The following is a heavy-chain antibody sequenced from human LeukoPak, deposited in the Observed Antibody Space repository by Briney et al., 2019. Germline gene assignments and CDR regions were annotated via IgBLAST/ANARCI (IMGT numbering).Heavy chain of an antibody. J-gene: IGHJ4*02. CDR1: GFTFSSFA. V-gene: IGHV3-30-3*01. Sequence: GGSLRLSCAASGFTFSSFAMHWVRQAPGKGLEWVAFISYDGSDEFYAGSVKGRLTISRDNSRDTLYLQMNSLRAEDTAVYYCARDSSGWYSAGYFDYWGQGTLVTVSS. CDR3: ARDSSGWYSAGYFDY. CDR2: ISYDGSDE. D-gene: IGHD6-19*01.